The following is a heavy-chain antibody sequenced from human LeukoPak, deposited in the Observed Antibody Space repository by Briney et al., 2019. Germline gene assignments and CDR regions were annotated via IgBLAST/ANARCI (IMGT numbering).Heavy chain of an antibody. Sequence: SSVKVSCKASGGTFNRYAISWVGQAPGEGREWMGGIIPIFGTANYAQTFQGRVTITTAESTSTAYMELSSLRSEDTAVYYCVSDYYDSSGYTFQHWGQGTLVTVSS. D-gene: IGHD3-22*01. CDR2: IIPIFGTA. J-gene: IGHJ1*01. CDR1: GGTFNRYA. V-gene: IGHV1-69*05. CDR3: VSDYYDSSGYTFQH.